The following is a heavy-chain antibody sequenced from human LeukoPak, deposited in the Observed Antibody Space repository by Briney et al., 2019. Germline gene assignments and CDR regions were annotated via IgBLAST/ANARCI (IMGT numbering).Heavy chain of an antibody. Sequence: GGSLRLSCAASGFTFSSYAMSWVRQAPGRGLEWVSAISGRDGRTYYTDSVKGRFTISRDNSRYTLYLQMNSLRAEDTAVYYCSTSPSFGSSWYQFNYWGQGTLVTVSS. D-gene: IGHD6-13*01. J-gene: IGHJ4*02. CDR3: STSPSFGSSWYQFNY. V-gene: IGHV3-23*01. CDR2: ISGRDGRT. CDR1: GFTFSSYA.